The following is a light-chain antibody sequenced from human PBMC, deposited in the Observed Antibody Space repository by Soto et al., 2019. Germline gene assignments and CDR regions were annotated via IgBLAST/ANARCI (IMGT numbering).Light chain of an antibody. CDR3: QQRRNWWT. J-gene: IGKJ1*01. V-gene: IGKV3-11*01. CDR2: DAS. CDR1: QSVSSY. Sequence: EIVLTQSPAILSLSPGERATLSCRASQSVSSYLAWYQQKPGQAPRLLIYDASNRASGIPARFSGSGSGTDFTLNISSLEPEDVAVYYCQQRRNWWTFGEGTKVEIK.